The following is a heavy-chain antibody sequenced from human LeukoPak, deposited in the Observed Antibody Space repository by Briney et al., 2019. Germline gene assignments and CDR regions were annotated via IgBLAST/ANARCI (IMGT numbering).Heavy chain of an antibody. Sequence: GGSLRLSCAASGFTFSSYEMNWVRQAPGKGLEWVSYISSSGSTIYYADSVKGRFTISRDNAKNSLYLQMNSLRAEDTAVYYCARDDLWFGELLSPGYMDVWGKGTTVTVSS. CDR3: ARDDLWFGELLSPGYMDV. V-gene: IGHV3-48*03. D-gene: IGHD3-10*01. J-gene: IGHJ6*03. CDR1: GFTFSSYE. CDR2: ISSSGSTI.